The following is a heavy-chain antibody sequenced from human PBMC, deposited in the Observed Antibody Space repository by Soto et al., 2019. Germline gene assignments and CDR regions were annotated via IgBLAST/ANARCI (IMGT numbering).Heavy chain of an antibody. Sequence: PGGSLRLSCAASGFTVSSKYMSWVRQAPGKGLEWVSLIQSGGPTYYADSVKGRFTISRDTSENTLYLQMNSLRAEDTAVYYCARDPPSSWSGYYNDWFDPWGQGTLVTVSS. CDR2: IQSGGPT. CDR3: ARDPPSSWSGYYNDWFDP. D-gene: IGHD3-3*01. J-gene: IGHJ5*02. CDR1: GFTVSSKY. V-gene: IGHV3-66*01.